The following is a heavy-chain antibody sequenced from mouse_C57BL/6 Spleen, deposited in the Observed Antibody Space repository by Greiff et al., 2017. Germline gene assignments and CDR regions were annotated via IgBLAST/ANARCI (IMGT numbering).Heavy chain of an antibody. V-gene: IGHV7-3*01. Sequence: DVMLVESGGGLVQPGGSLSLSCAASGFTFTDYYMSWVRQPPGKALEWLGFIRNKANGYTTEYSASVKGRFTISRDNSQSILYLQMNALRAEDSATYYCARSPITTGFDYWGQGTTLTVSS. D-gene: IGHD1-1*01. CDR1: GFTFTDYY. J-gene: IGHJ2*01. CDR2: IRNKANGYTT. CDR3: ARSPITTGFDY.